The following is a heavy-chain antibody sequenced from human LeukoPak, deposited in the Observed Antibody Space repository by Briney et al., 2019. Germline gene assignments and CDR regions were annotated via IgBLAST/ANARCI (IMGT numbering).Heavy chain of an antibody. D-gene: IGHD6-13*01. CDR3: ARDGIAAVDFDY. Sequence: GGSLRLSCAASGFTFSTYWMHWVRQAPGKGLVWVSRVNGDGSSTNCADSVKGRFTISRDNAKNTLYLQMNSLRAEDTAVYYCARDGIAAVDFDYWGQGILVTVSS. CDR1: GFTFSTYW. V-gene: IGHV3-74*01. CDR2: VNGDGSST. J-gene: IGHJ4*02.